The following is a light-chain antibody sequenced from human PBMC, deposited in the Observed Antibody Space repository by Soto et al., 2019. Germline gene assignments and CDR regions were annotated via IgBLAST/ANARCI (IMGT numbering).Light chain of an antibody. Sequence: EIVLTQSPGTLSLSPGERATLSCRASQSISTYLAWYQQTPGQAPRLLIYDASNRASGIPARFSGSGSGTDFTLTISSREPEDFAVYYCQQRSNWVSFGGGTKVEI. V-gene: IGKV3-11*01. CDR3: QQRSNWVS. CDR1: QSISTY. CDR2: DAS. J-gene: IGKJ4*01.